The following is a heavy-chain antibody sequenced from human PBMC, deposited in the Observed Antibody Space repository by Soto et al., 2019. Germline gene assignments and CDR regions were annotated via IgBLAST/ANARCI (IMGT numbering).Heavy chain of an antibody. V-gene: IGHV4-39*07. J-gene: IGHJ4*02. CDR2: IYYSVST. D-gene: IGHD6-13*01. CDR1: GGSISSSSYY. Sequence: PSETLSLTCTVSGGSISSSSYYWGWIRQPPGKGLEWIGSIYYSVSTYYNPSLKSRVTISVDTSKNQFSLRLSSVTASDTAVYYCAKGGAAGPDYWGQGTLVTVSS. CDR3: AKGGAAGPDY.